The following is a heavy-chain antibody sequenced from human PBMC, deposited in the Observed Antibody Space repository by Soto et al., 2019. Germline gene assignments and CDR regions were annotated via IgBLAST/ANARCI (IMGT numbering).Heavy chain of an antibody. CDR2: ISGSGGST. CDR1: GFTFSSYA. D-gene: IGHD3-10*01. CDR3: AKSSMVRGVISYYYYGMDV. J-gene: IGHJ6*02. Sequence: GSLRLSCAASGFTFSSYAMSWVRQAPGKGLEWVSAISGSGGSTYYADSVKGRFTISRDNSKNTLYLQMNSLRAEDTAVYYCAKSSMVRGVISYYYYGMDVWGQGTTVTVSS. V-gene: IGHV3-23*01.